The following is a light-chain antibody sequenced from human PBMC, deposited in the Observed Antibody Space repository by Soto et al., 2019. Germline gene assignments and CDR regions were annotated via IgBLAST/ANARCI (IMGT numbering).Light chain of an antibody. CDR3: SSYAGSNKMI. Sequence: QSVLTQPPSASGSPGQSLTISCKGSNRDVGAYKYVSWYQQRPGTAPKMIIFEVDKRPSGVPNRFSGSRSGDKASLTVSGLQTEDEGLYYCSSYAGSNKMIFGGGTKLTVL. CDR2: EVD. V-gene: IGLV2-8*01. CDR1: NRDVGAYKY. J-gene: IGLJ2*01.